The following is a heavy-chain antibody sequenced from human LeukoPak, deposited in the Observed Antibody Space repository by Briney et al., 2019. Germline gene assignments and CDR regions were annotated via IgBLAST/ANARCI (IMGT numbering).Heavy chain of an antibody. CDR1: GFTFTAYS. Sequence: GGSLRLCCAASGFTFTAYSMTWVRQAPGRGLEWVARIKEDGTDIHYVDSVRGRFTISRDNARNSVYLQMNSLRAEDTAVYYCAREWWYLDYWGQGTLVTVSS. CDR2: IKEDGTDI. J-gene: IGHJ4*02. V-gene: IGHV3-7*05. CDR3: AREWWYLDY. D-gene: IGHD2-15*01.